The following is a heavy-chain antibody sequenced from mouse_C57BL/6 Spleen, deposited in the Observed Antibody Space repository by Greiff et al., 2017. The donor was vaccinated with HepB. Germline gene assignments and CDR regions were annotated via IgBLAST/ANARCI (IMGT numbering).Heavy chain of an antibody. V-gene: IGHV1-50*01. D-gene: IGHD3-3*01. CDR3: ARGGLGRRYYFDY. Sequence: QVQLKQPGAELVKPGASVKLSCKASGYTFTSYWMQWVKQRPGQGLEWIGEIDPSDSYTNYNQKFKGKATLTVDTSSSTAYMQLSSLTSEDSAVYYCARGGLGRRYYFDYWGQGTTLTVSS. CDR1: GYTFTSYW. CDR2: IDPSDSYT. J-gene: IGHJ2*01.